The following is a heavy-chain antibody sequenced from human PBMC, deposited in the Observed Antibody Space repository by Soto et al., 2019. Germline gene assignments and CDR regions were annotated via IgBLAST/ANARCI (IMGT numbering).Heavy chain of an antibody. CDR3: ARDGPYCGGDCYSSPAP. Sequence: PGGSLRLSCAASGFTFSSYSMNWVRQAPGKGLEWVSSISSSSSYIYYADSVKGRFTISRDNAKNSLYLQMNSLRAEDTAVYYCARDGPYCGGDCYSSPAPWGQGTLVTVSS. CDR2: ISSSSSYI. V-gene: IGHV3-21*01. J-gene: IGHJ5*02. D-gene: IGHD2-21*02. CDR1: GFTFSSYS.